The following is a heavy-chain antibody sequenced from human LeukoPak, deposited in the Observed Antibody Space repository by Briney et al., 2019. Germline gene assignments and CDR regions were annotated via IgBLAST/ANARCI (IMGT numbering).Heavy chain of an antibody. J-gene: IGHJ4*02. D-gene: IGHD1-1*01. V-gene: IGHV3-21*01. CDR1: GFTFSSYS. CDR3: ARGGTRVFDY. CDR2: ISSSSSYI. Sequence: TGGSLRLSCAASGFTFSSYSMNWVRQAPGKGLEWVSSISSSSSYIYYADSVKGRFTISRDNAKNSLYLQMNSLRAEDTAVYYCARGGTRVFDYWGQGTLVTVSS.